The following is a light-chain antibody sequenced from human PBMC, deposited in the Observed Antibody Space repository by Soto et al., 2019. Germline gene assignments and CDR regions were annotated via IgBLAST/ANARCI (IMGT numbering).Light chain of an antibody. J-gene: IGKJ5*01. CDR2: DTS. CDR1: QSVISN. CDR3: QQRSNWLIT. V-gene: IGKV3-11*01. Sequence: ESVMTQSPAALALSPGERATLSCRASQSVISNLAWYQQKPGQSPRLLMSDTSHRATGIPARVSGSGSGTDFTLTISSLEPEDFGVYYCQQRSNWLITFGHGTRLEI.